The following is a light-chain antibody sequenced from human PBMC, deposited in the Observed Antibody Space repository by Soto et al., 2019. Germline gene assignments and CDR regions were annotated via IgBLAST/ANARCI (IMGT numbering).Light chain of an antibody. V-gene: IGKV3-11*01. Sequence: EIVLTQSPATLSLSPGDRATLSCRASQSVNTYLAWYQQKPGQAPRLLIYDASNRATGIPARFSGSGSGTDFTPTISSLEPEDFAVYYCQQRSNWPPGTLGQGTKLEIK. CDR2: DAS. CDR1: QSVNTY. CDR3: QQRSNWPPGT. J-gene: IGKJ2*02.